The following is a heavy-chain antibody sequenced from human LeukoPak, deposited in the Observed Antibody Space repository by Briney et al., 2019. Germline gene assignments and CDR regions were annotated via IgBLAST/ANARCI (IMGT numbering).Heavy chain of an antibody. CDR1: GFTFSDYG. J-gene: IGHJ4*02. D-gene: IGHD3-22*01. CDR2: IFYDGSRQ. V-gene: IGHV3-33*06. CDR3: AKRGYDTTGYWDYFDS. Sequence: PGRSLRLSCAASGFTFSDYGMYCVRQAPGKGLEWVALIFYDGSRQYYVDSVKGRFTVSRDNAKNTLYLHMNNLRAEDTAVYYCAKRGYDTTGYWDYFDSWGQGTLVTVSS.